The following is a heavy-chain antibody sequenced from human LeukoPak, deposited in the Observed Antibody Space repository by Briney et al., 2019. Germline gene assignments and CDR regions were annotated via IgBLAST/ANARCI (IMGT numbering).Heavy chain of an antibody. V-gene: IGHV3-30-3*01. D-gene: IGHD3-3*01. Sequence: GGSLRLSCAASGFTVSSNYMSWVRQAPGKGLEWVAVISYDGSNKYYADSVKGRFTISRDNSKNTLYLQMNSLRAEDTAVYYCARAPPYDFWSGIDPWGQGTLVTVSS. CDR1: GFTVSSNY. CDR3: ARAPPYDFWSGIDP. J-gene: IGHJ5*02. CDR2: ISYDGSNK.